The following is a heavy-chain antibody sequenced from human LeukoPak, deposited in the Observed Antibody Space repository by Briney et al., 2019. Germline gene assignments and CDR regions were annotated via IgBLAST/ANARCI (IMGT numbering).Heavy chain of an antibody. J-gene: IGHJ4*02. CDR2: INHSGST. D-gene: IGHD3-9*01. CDR3: ARDGMTGRTFDY. Sequence: SETLSLTCAVYGGSFSDYSWSWIRRPPGKGLEWIGEINHSGSTNYNPSLKSRVTISVDTSKNQFSLRLNSVTAEDTAVYYCARDGMTGRTFDYWGQGTLVTVSS. CDR1: GGSFSDYS. V-gene: IGHV4-34*01.